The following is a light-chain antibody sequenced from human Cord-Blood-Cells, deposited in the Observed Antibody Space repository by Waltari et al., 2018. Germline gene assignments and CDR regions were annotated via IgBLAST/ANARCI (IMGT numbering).Light chain of an antibody. CDR3: QQSYSTPYS. V-gene: IGKV1-39*01. Sequence: DTQMTQSQPSLSPSLVERVPTTCRASQSIASYLNWYQKKPGKAPKLLIYAASSLQSGVPSRFSGSGSGTDFTLTISSLQPEDFATYYCQQSYSTPYSFGQGTKLEIK. CDR2: AAS. J-gene: IGKJ2*03. CDR1: QSIASY.